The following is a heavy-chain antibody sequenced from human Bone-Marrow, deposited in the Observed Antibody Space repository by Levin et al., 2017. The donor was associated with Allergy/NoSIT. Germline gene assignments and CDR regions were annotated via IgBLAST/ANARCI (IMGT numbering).Heavy chain of an antibody. CDR1: GFTFSYYA. CDR3: AKDREDSSGTDY. J-gene: IGHJ4*02. CDR2: ISYDGGNK. V-gene: IGHV3-30*18. Sequence: SGGSLRLSCTASGFTFSYYAIHWVRQAPGKGLEWVAVISYDGGNKYYADSVKGRFTISRDNSKSTLYLQMNSLRVEDTAMYYCAKDREDSSGTDYWGQGTLVTVSS. D-gene: IGHD3-22*01.